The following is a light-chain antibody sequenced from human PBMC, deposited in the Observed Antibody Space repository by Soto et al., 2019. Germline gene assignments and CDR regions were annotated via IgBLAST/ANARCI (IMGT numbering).Light chain of an antibody. J-gene: IGKJ1*01. CDR1: QSVSSSY. Sequence: EIVLTQSPGTLSLSPGERATLSCRASQSVSSSYLAWYQQKPGHAPRLLIYGASSRATGIPDRFSGSGSGTDFTLTISRLEPEAFAVYYCQEYGSSRTFGQGTKVEIK. CDR2: GAS. V-gene: IGKV3-20*01. CDR3: QEYGSSRT.